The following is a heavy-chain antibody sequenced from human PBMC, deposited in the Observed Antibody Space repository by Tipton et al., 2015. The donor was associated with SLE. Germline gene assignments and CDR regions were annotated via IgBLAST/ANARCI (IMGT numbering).Heavy chain of an antibody. J-gene: IGHJ3*02. CDR1: GGSISSSSYY. V-gene: IGHV4-39*01. D-gene: IGHD3-3*01. CDR2: IYYSGST. CDR3: ARLMDYDFWSAYLRGLEAFDI. Sequence: TLSLTCTVSGGSISSSSYYWGWIRQPPGKGLEWIGTIYYSGSTYYNPSLKSRVTISVDTSKNQFSLNLRSVTAADTAVYYCARLMDYDFWSAYLRGLEAFDIWGQGTMVTVSS.